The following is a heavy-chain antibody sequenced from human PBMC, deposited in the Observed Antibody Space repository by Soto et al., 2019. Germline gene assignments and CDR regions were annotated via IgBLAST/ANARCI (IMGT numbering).Heavy chain of an antibody. D-gene: IGHD6-19*01. CDR1: GFTFSNAW. V-gene: IGHV3-15*01. J-gene: IGHJ6*02. CDR2: IKSKTDGGTT. Sequence: GGSLRLSCAASGFTFSNAWMSWVRQAPGKGLEWVGRIKSKTDGGTTDYAAPVKGRFTISRDDSKNTLYLQMNSLKTEDTAVYYCTKAQKWLGRSYYHGMEVWGQGITVTVSS. CDR3: TKAQKWLGRSYYHGMEV.